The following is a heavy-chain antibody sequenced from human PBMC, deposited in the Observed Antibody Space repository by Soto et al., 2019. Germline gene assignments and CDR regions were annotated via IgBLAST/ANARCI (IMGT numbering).Heavy chain of an antibody. V-gene: IGHV3-33*01. CDR3: ARDKPTLVTMVRGTLNWFDP. J-gene: IGHJ5*02. Sequence: GGSLRLSCAASGFTFSSYGMHWVRQAPGKWLEWVAVIWYDGSNKYYADSVKGRFTISRDNSKNTLYLQMNSLRAEDTAVYYCARDKPTLVTMVRGTLNWFDPRGQGTLVTVSS. CDR1: GFTFSSYG. CDR2: IWYDGSNK. D-gene: IGHD3-10*01.